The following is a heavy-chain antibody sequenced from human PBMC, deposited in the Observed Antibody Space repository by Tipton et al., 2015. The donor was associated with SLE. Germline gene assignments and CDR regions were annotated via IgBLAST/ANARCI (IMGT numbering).Heavy chain of an antibody. V-gene: IGHV4-59*11. CDR1: GYSISRHY. J-gene: IGHJ4*02. D-gene: IGHD6-19*01. Sequence: TLSLTCTVSGYSISRHYWSWIRQPPGKGLEWIGNMFDNGNTNYRPSLKRRVTISVETSKNQFSLKLSSVTTADTAVYHCARGGWSLDYWGQGTLVTVSS. CDR2: MFDNGNT. CDR3: ARGGWSLDY.